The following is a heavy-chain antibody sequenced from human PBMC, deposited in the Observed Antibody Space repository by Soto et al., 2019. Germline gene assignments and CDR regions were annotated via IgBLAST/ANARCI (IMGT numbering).Heavy chain of an antibody. CDR1: GGSISSSSYY. J-gene: IGHJ6*03. CDR3: AGSYITIFGVVTPNYMDV. Sequence: SETLSLTCTVSGGSISSSSYYWGWIRQPPGKGLEWIGSIYYSGSTYYNPSLKSRVTISVDTSKNQFSLKLSSVTAAVTAVYYCAGSYITIFGVVTPNYMDVWGKGTTVTVSS. CDR2: IYYSGST. D-gene: IGHD3-3*01. V-gene: IGHV4-39*01.